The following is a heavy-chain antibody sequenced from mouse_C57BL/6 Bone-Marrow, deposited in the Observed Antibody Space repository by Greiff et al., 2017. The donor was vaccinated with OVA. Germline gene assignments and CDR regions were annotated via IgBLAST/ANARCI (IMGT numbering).Heavy chain of an antibody. V-gene: IGHV1-50*01. CDR2: IDPSDSYT. CDR1: GYTFTSYW. Sequence: QVQLQQPGAELVKPGASVKLSCKASGYTFTSYWMQWVKQRPGQGLEWFGEIDPSDSYTNYNQKFKGKATLTVDTSSSTAYMQLSSLTSEDSAVYYCARAGSYWGQGTTLTVSS. J-gene: IGHJ2*01. CDR3: ARAGSY.